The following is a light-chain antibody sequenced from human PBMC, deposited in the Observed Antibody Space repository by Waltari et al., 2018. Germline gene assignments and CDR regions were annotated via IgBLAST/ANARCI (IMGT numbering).Light chain of an antibody. CDR1: SHDVGDFNY. J-gene: IGLJ3*02. V-gene: IGLV2-14*03. CDR2: DVT. CDR3: SSHTTRSLLGV. Sequence: QSVLTQPASVSGSPGQSITISCTGSSHDVGDFNYVAWYQQHPDKAPKLILFDVTTRASGVSSRFSGSKSANTASLTISGLQAEDEAFYYCSSHTTRSLLGVFGGGTKLTVL.